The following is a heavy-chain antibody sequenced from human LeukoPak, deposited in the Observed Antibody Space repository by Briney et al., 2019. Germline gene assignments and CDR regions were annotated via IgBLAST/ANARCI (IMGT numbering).Heavy chain of an antibody. D-gene: IGHD3-10*01. J-gene: IGHJ3*02. Sequence: PGGSLRLSCAASGFTFSSYSMNWVRQAPGKGLEWVSSISSSSSYIYYADSVKGRFTISRDNAKNSLYLQMNSLRAEDTAVYYCARDHPVPPHGEYGSGNHDAFDIWGQGTMVTVSS. V-gene: IGHV3-21*01. CDR3: ARDHPVPPHGEYGSGNHDAFDI. CDR2: ISSSSSYI. CDR1: GFTFSSYS.